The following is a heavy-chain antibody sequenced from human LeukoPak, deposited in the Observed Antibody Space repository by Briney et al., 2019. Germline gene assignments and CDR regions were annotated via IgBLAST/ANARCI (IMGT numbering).Heavy chain of an antibody. CDR1: GGFIGSFY. CDR2: VSDFESFSDSDSESVDDSENT. Sequence: SETLSLTCTLSGGFIGSFYWSWIRQSPGGDLEWIGHVSDFESFSDSDSESVDDSENTSYNPALKGRVTISLDTSKKQVSLKLRTVTAADTAIYFCARGVTTFFDHWGQGILVAVSS. V-gene: IGHV4-59*01. J-gene: IGHJ4*02. D-gene: IGHD4-17*01. CDR3: ARGVTTFFDH.